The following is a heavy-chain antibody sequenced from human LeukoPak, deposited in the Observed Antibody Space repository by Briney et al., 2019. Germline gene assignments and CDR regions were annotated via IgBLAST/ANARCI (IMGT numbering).Heavy chain of an antibody. CDR3: ATARFYYDSSGPTQSFDY. V-gene: IGHV1-24*01. D-gene: IGHD3-22*01. CDR2: SDPEDGET. CDR1: GYTLTELS. Sequence: ASVKVSCKVSGYTLTELSMHWVRQAPGKGLEWMGGSDPEDGETIYAQKFQGRVTMTEDTSTDTAYMELSSLRSEDTAVYYCATARFYYDSSGPTQSFDYWGQGTLVTVSS. J-gene: IGHJ4*02.